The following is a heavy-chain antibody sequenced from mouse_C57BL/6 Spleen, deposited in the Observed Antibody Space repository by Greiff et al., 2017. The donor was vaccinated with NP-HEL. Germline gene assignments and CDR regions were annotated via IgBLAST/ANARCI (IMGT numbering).Heavy chain of an antibody. D-gene: IGHD1-1*01. J-gene: IGHJ3*01. V-gene: IGHV1-55*01. CDR3: ARSIYYYGPEGAWFAY. CDR2: IYPGSGST. CDR1: GYTFTSYW. Sequence: VQLQQPGAELVKPGASVKMSCKASGYTFTSYWITWVKQRPGQGLEWIGDIYPGSGSTNYNEKFKSKATLTVDTSSSTAYMQLSSLTSEDSAVYYCARSIYYYGPEGAWFAYWGQGTLVTVSA.